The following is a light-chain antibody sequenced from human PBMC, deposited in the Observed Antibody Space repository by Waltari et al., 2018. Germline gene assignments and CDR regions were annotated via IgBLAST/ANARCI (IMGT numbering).Light chain of an antibody. CDR3: QQRRNWPLT. CDR2: DAS. V-gene: IGKV3-11*01. CDR1: HSVNWY. J-gene: IGKJ4*01. Sequence: EIVLTQSPATLSLSPGERATLSCRASHSVNWYLAWYQQRPGQAPRLLIYDASNRATGIPARCSGSGSETDFTLTISSLQPEDSAVYYCQQRRNWPLTFGGGTKLEIK.